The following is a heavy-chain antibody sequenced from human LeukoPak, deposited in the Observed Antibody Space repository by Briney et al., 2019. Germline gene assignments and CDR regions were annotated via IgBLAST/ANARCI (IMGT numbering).Heavy chain of an antibody. J-gene: IGHJ4*02. Sequence: GGSLRLSCAASGFTVSSNYMSWVRRAPGKGLEWVSVIYSGGSTYYADSVKGRFTISRDNSKNTLYLQMNSLRAEDTAVYYCAREAMTYYYDSSGLNQVFDYWGQGTLVTVSS. CDR1: GFTVSSNY. CDR3: AREAMTYYYDSSGLNQVFDY. CDR2: IYSGGST. V-gene: IGHV3-53*01. D-gene: IGHD3-22*01.